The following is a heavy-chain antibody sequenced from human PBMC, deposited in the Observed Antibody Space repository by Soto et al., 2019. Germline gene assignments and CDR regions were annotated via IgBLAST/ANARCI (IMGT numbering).Heavy chain of an antibody. CDR3: VTSLNYDFWRDGGRHYYFDY. J-gene: IGHJ4*02. V-gene: IGHV4-4*02. CDR2: IYHSGST. D-gene: IGHD3-3*01. CDR1: GGSISSSYW. Sequence: SETLSLTCAASGGSISSSYWWNWVRQPPGKGLEWIGKIYHSGSTNYNPSLKNRVTISVDKSNNQFSLRLSSVTAADTAVYFCVTSLNYDFWRDGGRHYYFDYWGQGTLVTVSS.